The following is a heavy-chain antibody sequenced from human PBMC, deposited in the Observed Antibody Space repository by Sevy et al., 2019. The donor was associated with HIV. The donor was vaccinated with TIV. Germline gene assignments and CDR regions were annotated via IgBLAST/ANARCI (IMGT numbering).Heavy chain of an antibody. CDR2: IIPIFGTA. D-gene: IGHD3-22*01. J-gene: IGHJ3*02. V-gene: IGHV1-69*06. Sequence: ASVKVSCKASGGTFSSYAISWVRQAPGQGLEWMGGIIPIFGTANYAQKFQGRVTITADKSTSTAYMELSSLSSEDTAVYYCAREGYYYDSSGYYYADAFDIWGQGTMVTVSS. CDR3: AREGYYYDSSGYYYADAFDI. CDR1: GGTFSSYA.